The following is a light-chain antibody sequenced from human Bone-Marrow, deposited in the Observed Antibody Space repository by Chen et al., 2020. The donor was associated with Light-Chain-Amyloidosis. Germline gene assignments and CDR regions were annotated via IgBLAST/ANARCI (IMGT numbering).Light chain of an antibody. Sequence: SYELTQPPSVSVSPGQPARITCSGDDLPTKYVYWYQQKPGQAPVLVIHRYTERPSGISERFSGSSSGPTATLTIIGVQAEDEADYHCQSAVISRTYEVIFGGGPKLTVL. CDR2: RYT. CDR3: QSAVISRTYEVI. J-gene: IGLJ2*01. CDR1: DLPTKY. V-gene: IGLV3-25*03.